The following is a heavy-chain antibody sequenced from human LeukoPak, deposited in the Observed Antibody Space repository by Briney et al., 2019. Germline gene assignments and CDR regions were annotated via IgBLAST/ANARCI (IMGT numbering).Heavy chain of an antibody. CDR3: ARDSSTVSFDP. V-gene: IGHV4-39*07. D-gene: IGHD4-17*01. CDR1: GGSISSSSYY. CDR2: INHSGST. J-gene: IGHJ5*02. Sequence: SETLSLTCTVSGGSISSSSYYWGWIRQPPGKGLEWIGEINHSGSTNYNPSLKSRVTISVDTSKNQFSLKLSSVTAADTAVYYCARDSSTVSFDPWGQGTLVTVSS.